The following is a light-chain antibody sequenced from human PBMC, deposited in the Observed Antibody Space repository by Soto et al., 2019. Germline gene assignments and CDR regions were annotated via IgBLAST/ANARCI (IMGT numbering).Light chain of an antibody. J-gene: IGKJ1*01. CDR1: QTVLYNSNNKNY. Sequence: DIVMTQSPDSLPVSLGERATINCKSSQTVLYNSNNKNYLAWYQQKPGQPPKLLIYRASIRESGVPDRFSGSGSGTDFTLTISSLQAEDVAIYYCQQYYSAPLTFGPGTKVEIK. CDR2: RAS. V-gene: IGKV4-1*01. CDR3: QQYYSAPLT.